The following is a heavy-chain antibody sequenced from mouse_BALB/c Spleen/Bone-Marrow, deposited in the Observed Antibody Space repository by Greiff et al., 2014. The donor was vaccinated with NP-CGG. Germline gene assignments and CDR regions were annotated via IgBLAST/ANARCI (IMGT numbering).Heavy chain of an antibody. J-gene: IGHJ2*01. CDR3: VRSGSSSGYFDY. CDR2: ISSGSSTI. CDR1: GFTFSSFG. D-gene: IGHD1-1*01. Sequence: EVKVEESGGGLVQPGGSRKLSCAASGFTFSSFGMHWVRQAPEKGLEWVAYISSGSSTIYYGDTVMGRFTISRDNPKNTLFLRMTSLRSEDTATYYCVRSGSSSGYFDYWGQGTTLTVSS. V-gene: IGHV5-17*02.